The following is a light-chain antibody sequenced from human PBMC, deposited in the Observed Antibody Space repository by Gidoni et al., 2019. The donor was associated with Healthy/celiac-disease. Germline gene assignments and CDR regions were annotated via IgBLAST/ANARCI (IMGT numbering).Light chain of an antibody. J-gene: IGKJ1*01. CDR3: QQYGSSPRT. CDR1: QSVSSSY. CDR2: GAS. Sequence: EIVLTPSPGTLSLSPGERATLSCRASQSVSSSYLAWYQQKPGQAPRLLIYGASSRATGIPDRFSGSGSGTDFTLTISRLEPEDLAVYYCQQYGSSPRTFXQXTKVEIK. V-gene: IGKV3-20*01.